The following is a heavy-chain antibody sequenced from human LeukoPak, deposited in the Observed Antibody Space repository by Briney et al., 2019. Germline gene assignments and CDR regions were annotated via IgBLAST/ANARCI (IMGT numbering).Heavy chain of an antibody. CDR1: GGSISSSSYY. Sequence: PSGTLSLTCTVPGGSISSSSYYWGWIRQPPGKGLEWIGSIYYSGSTYYNPSLKSRVTISVDTSKNQFSLKLSSVTAADTAVYYCARGDSGYDYPHPWGQGTLVTVSS. CDR3: ARGDSGYDYPHP. J-gene: IGHJ5*02. V-gene: IGHV4-39*07. CDR2: IYYSGST. D-gene: IGHD5-12*01.